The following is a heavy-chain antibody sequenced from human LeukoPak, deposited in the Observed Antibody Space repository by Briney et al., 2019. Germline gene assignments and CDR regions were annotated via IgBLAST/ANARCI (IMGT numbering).Heavy chain of an antibody. V-gene: IGHV3-21*01. CDR2: ISSSSNYI. CDR3: ARSEYSSSWYRGIDYYYYIDV. Sequence: GGSLRLSCAASGFTFSSYSMNWVRQAPGKGLEWASSISSSSNYIYYADSVKGRFTISRDNAKNSLYLQMNSLRAEDTAVYYCARSEYSSSWYRGIDYYYYIDVWGKGTTVTVSS. J-gene: IGHJ6*03. D-gene: IGHD6-13*01. CDR1: GFTFSSYS.